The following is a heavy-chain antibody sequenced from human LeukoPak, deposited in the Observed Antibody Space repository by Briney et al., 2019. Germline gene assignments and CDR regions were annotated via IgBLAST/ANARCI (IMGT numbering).Heavy chain of an antibody. CDR2: IIPIFGTA. Sequence: ASVTVSFTASGGTFSSYAISWVRQAPGQGLEWMGGIIPIFGTANYAQKFQGRVTITTNEFTSTAYMELSSLRSEDTAVYYCAREPGYCSSTSCYTIWGQGTMVTVSS. V-gene: IGHV1-69*05. D-gene: IGHD2-2*02. CDR1: GGTFSSYA. CDR3: AREPGYCSSTSCYTI. J-gene: IGHJ3*02.